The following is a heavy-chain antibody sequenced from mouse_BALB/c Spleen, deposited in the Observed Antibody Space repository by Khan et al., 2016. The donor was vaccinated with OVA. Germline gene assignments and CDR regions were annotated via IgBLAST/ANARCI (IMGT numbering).Heavy chain of an antibody. CDR3: ERLAYYYDSEGFAY. V-gene: IGHV5-6*01. J-gene: IGHJ3*01. D-gene: IGHD1-1*01. CDR2: IGTGGHYT. Sequence: EVELVESGGDLVEPGGSLKLSCAASGFTFSTYGMSWVRQTPDKRLEWVATIGTGGHYTYYPDSVRGRFTISRDNAKNTLYLQMTSLKSEDTAIFYCERLAYYYDSEGFAYWGQGTLVTVSA. CDR1: GFTFSTYG.